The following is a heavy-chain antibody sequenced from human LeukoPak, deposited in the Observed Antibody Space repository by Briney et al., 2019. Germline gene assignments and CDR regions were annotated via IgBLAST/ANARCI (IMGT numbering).Heavy chain of an antibody. CDR3: ARNSSMIDPSGGWFDN. CDR2: VYYTGSP. D-gene: IGHD3-22*01. J-gene: IGHJ5*02. CDR1: GASINSGFDY. Sequence: SETLSLTCSVSGASINSGFDYWAWLRQPPGMGLEWMATVYYTGSPYYNPSLENRVTLSADTSKNQFSLKLTSVTAADTGRYYCARNSSMIDPSGGWFDNWGQGILVTVSS. V-gene: IGHV4-39*01.